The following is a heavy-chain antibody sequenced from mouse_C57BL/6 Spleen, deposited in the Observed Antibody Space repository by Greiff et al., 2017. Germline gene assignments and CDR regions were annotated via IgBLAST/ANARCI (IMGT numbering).Heavy chain of an antibody. CDR1: GFTFSSYG. CDR2: ISSGGSYT. Sequence: EVMLLESGGDLVKPGGSLKLSCAASGFTFSSYGMSWVRQTPDKRLEWVATISSGGSYTYYPDSVKGRFTISRDNAKNTLYLQMSSLKSEDTAMYYCARYDYDAPYWYFDVWGTGTTVTVSS. J-gene: IGHJ1*03. V-gene: IGHV5-6*01. CDR3: ARYDYDAPYWYFDV. D-gene: IGHD2-4*01.